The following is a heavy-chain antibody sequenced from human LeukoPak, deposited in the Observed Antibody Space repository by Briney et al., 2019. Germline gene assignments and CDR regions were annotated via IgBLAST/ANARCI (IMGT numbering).Heavy chain of an antibody. V-gene: IGHV3-66*01. Sequence: GGSLRLSCAVSGFTVSKNYMSWVRQAQGKGLEWVSVIYSGGSTYYADTVKGRFTISRDNSKNTLYLQMNILRAEDTAVYYCASDQISYDSSGSFDYWGQGTLVTVSS. CDR1: GFTVSKNY. J-gene: IGHJ4*02. CDR3: ASDQISYDSSGSFDY. CDR2: IYSGGST. D-gene: IGHD3-22*01.